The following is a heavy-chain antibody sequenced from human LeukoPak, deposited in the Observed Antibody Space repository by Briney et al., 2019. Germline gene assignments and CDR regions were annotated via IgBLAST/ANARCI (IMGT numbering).Heavy chain of an antibody. J-gene: IGHJ4*02. V-gene: IGHV1-18*01. CDR1: GYTFSSHS. CDR3: ARAYYYGSGSYPY. D-gene: IGHD3-10*01. CDR2: ISPYNGNT. Sequence: GASVKVSCKTSGYTFSSHSMNWVRQAPGQGLEWLGWISPYNGNTKYSQKIQGRATMITDISTSTAYLELRSLTSDDTAVYYCARAYYYGSGSYPYWGQGTLVTVSS.